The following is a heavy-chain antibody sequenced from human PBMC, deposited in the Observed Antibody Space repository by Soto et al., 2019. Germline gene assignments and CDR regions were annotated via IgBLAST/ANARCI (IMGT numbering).Heavy chain of an antibody. D-gene: IGHD3-3*01. CDR1: GYNFAGYW. CDR3: ARGGVSTRTFDY. V-gene: IGHV5-51*01. J-gene: IGHJ4*02. CDR2: IYPSDSDT. Sequence: GESLKISCKGSGYNFAGYWIAWVRRMPGKGLELMGIIYPSDSDTRYRPSFQGQVTISADKSISSAYLQWSSLRASDTAMYYCARGGVSTRTFDYWGQGTPVTVSS.